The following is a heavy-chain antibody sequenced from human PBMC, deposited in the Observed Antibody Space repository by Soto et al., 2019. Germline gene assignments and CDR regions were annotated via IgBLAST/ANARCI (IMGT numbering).Heavy chain of an antibody. D-gene: IGHD3-10*01. CDR1: GFTFSSYW. Sequence: EVQLVESGGGLVQPGGSLRLSCAASGFTFSSYWMSWVRQAPGKGLEWVANVNQDGGEKFYVGSVKGRFTISRDNAMNSLYLQMTSLRAEDTAVYYCARGRPVPYWGQGTRVTVSS. CDR2: VNQDGGEK. V-gene: IGHV3-7*01. CDR3: ARGRPVPY. J-gene: IGHJ4*02.